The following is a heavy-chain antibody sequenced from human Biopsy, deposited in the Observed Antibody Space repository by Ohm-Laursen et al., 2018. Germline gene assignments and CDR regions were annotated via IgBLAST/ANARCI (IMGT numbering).Heavy chain of an antibody. CDR3: ARATNSTGWPYYYFYGMDV. CDR1: GGSFSGYY. J-gene: IGHJ6*02. Sequence: TLSLTCPVYGGSFSGYYWSWIRQPPGKGLEWIGYIYYSGSTNYNPSLKSRVTISVDTSKNQFSLRLNSVTAADTAVYYCARATNSTGWPYYYFYGMDVWGQGTTVTVSS. CDR2: IYYSGST. D-gene: IGHD2/OR15-2a*01. V-gene: IGHV4-59*01.